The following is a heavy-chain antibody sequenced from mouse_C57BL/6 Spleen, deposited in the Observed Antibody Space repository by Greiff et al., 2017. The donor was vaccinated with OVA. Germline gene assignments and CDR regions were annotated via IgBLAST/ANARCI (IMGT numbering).Heavy chain of an antibody. D-gene: IGHD3-3*01. CDR3: ARETDTSFAY. Sequence: EVKLQESGGGLVQPGGSLKLSCAASGFTFSDYYMYWVRQTPEKRLEWVAYISNGGGSTYYPDTVKGRFTISRDNAKNTLYLQMSRLKSEDTAMYYCARETDTSFAYWGQGTLVTVSA. V-gene: IGHV5-12*01. CDR1: GFTFSDYY. J-gene: IGHJ3*01. CDR2: ISNGGGST.